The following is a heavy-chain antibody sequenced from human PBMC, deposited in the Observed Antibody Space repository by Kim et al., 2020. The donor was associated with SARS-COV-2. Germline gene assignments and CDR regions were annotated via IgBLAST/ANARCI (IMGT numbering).Heavy chain of an antibody. CDR1: GFTFSSYS. CDR3: ARATDILTDIDY. J-gene: IGHJ4*02. Sequence: GGSLRLSCAASGFTFSSYSMNWVRQAPGKGLEWVSSISSSSSYIYYADSVKGRFTISRDNAKNSLYLQMNSLRAEDTAVYYCARATDILTDIDYWGQGTLVTVSS. V-gene: IGHV3-21*01. D-gene: IGHD3-9*01. CDR2: ISSSSSYI.